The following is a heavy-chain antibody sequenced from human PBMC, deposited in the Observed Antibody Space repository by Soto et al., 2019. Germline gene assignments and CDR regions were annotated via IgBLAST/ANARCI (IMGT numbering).Heavy chain of an antibody. J-gene: IGHJ6*02. D-gene: IGHD3-10*01. CDR3: ARGWYGSGKGDGMDV. CDR1: GGSISSGGYS. CDR2: IYHSGSP. V-gene: IGHV4-30-2*01. Sequence: QLQLQESGSGLVKPSQTLSLTCAVSGGSISSGGYSWSWIRHPPGKGLEWIGYIYHSGSPYYNPSLKSRVTISVDRSKNQFSLKLSSVTAADMAVYYCARGWYGSGKGDGMDVWGQGTTVTVSS.